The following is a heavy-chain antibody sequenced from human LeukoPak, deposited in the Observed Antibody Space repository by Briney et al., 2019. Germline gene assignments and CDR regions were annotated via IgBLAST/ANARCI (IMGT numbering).Heavy chain of an antibody. CDR3: AKDLTTVTTWRKVGCYFDY. J-gene: IGHJ4*02. Sequence: PGGSLRLSCAASGFTFSSYAMSWVRQAPGKGLEWVSAISGSGGSTYYADSVKGRFTTSRDNSKNTLYLQMNSLRAEDTAVYYCAKDLTTVTTWRKVGCYFDYWGQGTLVTVSS. V-gene: IGHV3-23*01. CDR1: GFTFSSYA. D-gene: IGHD4-17*01. CDR2: ISGSGGST.